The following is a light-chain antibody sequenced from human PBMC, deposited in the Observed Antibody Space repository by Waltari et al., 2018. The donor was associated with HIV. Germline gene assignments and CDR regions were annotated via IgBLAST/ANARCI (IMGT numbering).Light chain of an antibody. CDR1: NNDIGSHDY. CDR3: SSFVNGGTYV. J-gene: IGLJ1*01. V-gene: IGLV2-23*02. Sequence: PLTQPASVSGSPGQSVTIFCTGTNNDIGSHDYVSWYRVVPDKAPKLLIFDVNRRPSDISHRFSGSKSGYTASLMIFGLQPEDEADYFCSSFVNGGTYVFGSGTKV. CDR2: DVN.